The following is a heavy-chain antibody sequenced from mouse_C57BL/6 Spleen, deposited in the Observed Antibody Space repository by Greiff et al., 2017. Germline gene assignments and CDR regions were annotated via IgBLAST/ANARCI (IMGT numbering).Heavy chain of an antibody. CDR1: GFSFNTYA. J-gene: IGHJ4*01. V-gene: IGHV10-1*01. CDR2: IRSKSNNYAT. CDR3: VRAYSNYGAMDY. D-gene: IGHD2-5*01. Sequence: EVQGVESGGGLVQPKGSLKLSCAASGFSFNTYAMNWVRQAPGKGLEWVARIRSKSNNYATYYADSVKDRFTISRDDSESMLYLQMNNLKTEDTAMYYCVRAYSNYGAMDYWGQGTSVTVSS.